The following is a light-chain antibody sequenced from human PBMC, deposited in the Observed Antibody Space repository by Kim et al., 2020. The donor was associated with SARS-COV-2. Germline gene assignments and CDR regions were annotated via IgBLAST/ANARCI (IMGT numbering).Light chain of an antibody. Sequence: DIQMTQSPSTLSASVEDRVTITCRASQSISNWLAWYQQKPGKAPNLLIYKASSLQSGVPSRFSGSGSGTEFTLTISSLQPDDFATYYCQQYNSYLLTFGGRTKVDIK. CDR1: QSISNW. J-gene: IGKJ4*01. V-gene: IGKV1-5*03. CDR3: QQYNSYLLT. CDR2: KAS.